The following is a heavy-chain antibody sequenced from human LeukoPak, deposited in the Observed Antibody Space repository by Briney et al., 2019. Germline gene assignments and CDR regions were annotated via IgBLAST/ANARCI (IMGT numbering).Heavy chain of an antibody. CDR2: INHSGST. Sequence: PSETLSLTCAVYGGSFSGYYWSWIRQPPGKGLEWIGEINHSGSTNYSPSLKSRVTISVDTSKNQFSLKLSSVTAADTAVYYCARGGYDILTGYPGVYYYYMDVWGKGTTVTVSS. J-gene: IGHJ6*03. D-gene: IGHD3-9*01. V-gene: IGHV4-34*01. CDR1: GGSFSGYY. CDR3: ARGGYDILTGYPGVYYYYMDV.